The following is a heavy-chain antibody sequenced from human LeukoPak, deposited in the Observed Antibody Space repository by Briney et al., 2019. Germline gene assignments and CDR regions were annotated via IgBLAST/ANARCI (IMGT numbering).Heavy chain of an antibody. CDR1: GGPFSGYY. J-gene: IGHJ4*02. Sequence: SSETLSLTCAVYGGPFSGYYWSWIRQPPGKGLEWIGEINHSGSTNYNPSLKSRVTISVDTSKNQFSLKLSSVTAADTAVYYCARGHVSSDDWGQGTLVTVSS. D-gene: IGHD6-6*01. CDR2: INHSGST. CDR3: ARGHVSSDD. V-gene: IGHV4-34*01.